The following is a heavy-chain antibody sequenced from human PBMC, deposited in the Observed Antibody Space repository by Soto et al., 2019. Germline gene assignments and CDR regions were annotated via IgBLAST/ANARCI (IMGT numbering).Heavy chain of an antibody. Sequence: TLSLTCTVSGGSISNRGYSWSWIRQPPGKGLEWIGYIYHSGSTYYNTSLKSRVTISVDRSKNQFSLKLSSVTAADTAVYYCARVSSPWGQGTLVTVSS. V-gene: IGHV4-30-2*01. CDR1: GGSISNRGYS. CDR2: IYHSGST. CDR3: ARVSSP. J-gene: IGHJ5*02.